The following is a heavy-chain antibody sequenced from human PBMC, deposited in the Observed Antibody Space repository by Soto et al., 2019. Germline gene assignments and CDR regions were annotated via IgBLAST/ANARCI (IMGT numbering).Heavy chain of an antibody. CDR2: IIPILGIA. V-gene: IGHV1-69*04. J-gene: IGHJ3*02. CDR1: GGTFSSYT. D-gene: IGHD3-16*02. Sequence: GASVKVSCKASGGTFSSYTISWVRQAPGQGLEWMGRIIPILGIANYAQKFQGRVTITADKSTSTAYMELSSLRSEDTAVYYCAREGGLSAELAFDIWGQGTMVTVSS. CDR3: AREGGLSAELAFDI.